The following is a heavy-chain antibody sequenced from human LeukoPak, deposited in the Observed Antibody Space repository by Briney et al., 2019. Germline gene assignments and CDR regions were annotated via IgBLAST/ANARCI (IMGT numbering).Heavy chain of an antibody. Sequence: SETLSLTCTVSGAPLSGYYWGWIRQAAGTGLEWIGRIYTNGRPDYNPSLRSRVTMSVDTSKNRFSLKLSSVTAADTAVYYCATEARDYEGSGYYYGNWGQGTLVTVSS. J-gene: IGHJ4*02. D-gene: IGHD3-22*01. CDR2: IYTNGRP. CDR3: ATEARDYEGSGYYYGN. CDR1: GAPLSGYY. V-gene: IGHV4-4*07.